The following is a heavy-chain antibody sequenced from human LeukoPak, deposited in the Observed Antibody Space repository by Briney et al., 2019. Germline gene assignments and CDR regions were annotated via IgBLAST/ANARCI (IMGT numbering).Heavy chain of an antibody. D-gene: IGHD6-13*01. CDR1: GGSISSYY. J-gene: IGHJ3*02. V-gene: IGHV4-59*08. CDR2: IYYSGST. Sequence: SETLSLTCTVSGGSISSYYWSWIRQPPGEGLEWIGYIYYSGSTNYNPSLKSRVTISVDTSKNQFSLKLSSVTAADTAVYYCARRSSWLKAFDIWGQGTMVTVSS. CDR3: ARRSSWLKAFDI.